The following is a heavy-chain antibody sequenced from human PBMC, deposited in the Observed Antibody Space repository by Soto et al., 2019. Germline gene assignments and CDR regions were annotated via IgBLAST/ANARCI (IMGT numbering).Heavy chain of an antibody. V-gene: IGHV4-39*01. CDR2: IDYNGVT. Sequence: LETLSLTCTVSGGSIYRSGYYWGWIRQPPGRGLEWIGNIDYNGVTYSNPSLKSRVTISRDTSKNQFSLKLTSVTAADTALYYCGKVLVGATGHTDSDSWGPGTLVTVSS. D-gene: IGHD2-15*01. CDR3: GKVLVGATGHTDSDS. CDR1: GGSIYRSGYY. J-gene: IGHJ4*02.